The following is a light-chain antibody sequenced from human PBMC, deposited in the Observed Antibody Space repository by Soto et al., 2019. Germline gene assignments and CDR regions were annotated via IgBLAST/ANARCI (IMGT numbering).Light chain of an antibody. V-gene: IGLV2-14*01. CDR2: EVR. Sequence: QSVLTQPASVSGSPGQSITISCSGTTNDIGGYNYVSWYQHHPGKVPKVIIYEVRNRPSGVSNRFSGSKSGNTASLTISRLQAEDEADYYCCSYTISATLVFGGGTKLTVL. CDR3: CSYTISATLV. J-gene: IGLJ3*02. CDR1: TNDIGGYNY.